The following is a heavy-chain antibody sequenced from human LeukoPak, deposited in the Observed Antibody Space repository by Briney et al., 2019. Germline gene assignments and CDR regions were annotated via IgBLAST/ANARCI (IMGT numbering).Heavy chain of an antibody. D-gene: IGHD5-18*01. Sequence: GGSLRLSCAASGFTFSSFGMHWVRQAPGKGLEWVAFIRYDGSNKYYADSVKGRFTISRDNSKNTLYLQMNSLRAEDTAVYYCAKGKRGYSYGFDPWGQGTLVTVSS. V-gene: IGHV3-30*02. CDR3: AKGKRGYSYGFDP. CDR2: IRYDGSNK. J-gene: IGHJ5*02. CDR1: GFTFSSFG.